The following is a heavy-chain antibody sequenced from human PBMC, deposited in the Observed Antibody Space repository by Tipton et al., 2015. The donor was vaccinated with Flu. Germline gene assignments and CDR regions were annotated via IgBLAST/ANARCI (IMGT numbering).Heavy chain of an antibody. CDR1: GDSMRSDYF. CDR3: ARRDYSNYVSDPKNWFDS. Sequence: TLSLTCTVSGDSMRSDYFWGWIRQPPRKGLQWIGNICPGSIYYNPSLKSRLTLSLDTSRIQFSLRLTSMTAADTAVYYCARRDYSNYVSDPKNWFDSWGHGTLVTVSS. J-gene: IGHJ5*01. D-gene: IGHD4-11*01. V-gene: IGHV4-38-2*02. CDR2: ICPGSI.